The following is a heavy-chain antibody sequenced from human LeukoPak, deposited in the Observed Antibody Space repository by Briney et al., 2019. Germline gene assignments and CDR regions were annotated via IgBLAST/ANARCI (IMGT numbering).Heavy chain of an antibody. CDR2: INPNSGGT. Sequence: ASVKVSCKTSGYTFSDYYIHWVRQAPGQGLEWMGWINPNSGGTNYAQKFQGRVTMTRDTSISTAYMELSRLRSDDTAVYYCASGSMVTTGGTTYWGQGTLVTVSS. CDR3: ASGSMVTTGGTTY. J-gene: IGHJ4*02. V-gene: IGHV1-2*02. D-gene: IGHD5-18*01. CDR1: GYTFSDYY.